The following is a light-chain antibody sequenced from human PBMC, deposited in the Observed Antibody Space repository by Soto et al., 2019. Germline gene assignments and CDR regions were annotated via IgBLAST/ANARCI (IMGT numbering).Light chain of an antibody. CDR1: QSVSSY. Sequence: EIVLTQSPATLSLYPGERATLSCRASQSVSSYLAWYQQKPGQAPRLLIYDASNRATGIPARFSGSGSGTDFTLTSSSLEPEDFAVYYCQQRSIWPLTFGGGTKVEIK. CDR2: DAS. J-gene: IGKJ4*01. CDR3: QQRSIWPLT. V-gene: IGKV3-11*01.